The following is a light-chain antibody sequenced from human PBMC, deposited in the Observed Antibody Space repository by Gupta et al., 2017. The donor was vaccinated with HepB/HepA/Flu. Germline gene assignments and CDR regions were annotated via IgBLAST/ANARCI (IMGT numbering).Light chain of an antibody. CDR1: QSINAY. CDR2: AAS. V-gene: IGKV1-39*01. Sequence: DIQMTQSPSSLSASVGDRVTITCRPSQSINAYLNWYQQKPGKAPRLLIYAASSLQSGVPSRFSGSGSGTDFILTITSLQPEDFATYYCQQSYSTPYTFGQGTSLEIK. CDR3: QQSYSTPYT. J-gene: IGKJ2*01.